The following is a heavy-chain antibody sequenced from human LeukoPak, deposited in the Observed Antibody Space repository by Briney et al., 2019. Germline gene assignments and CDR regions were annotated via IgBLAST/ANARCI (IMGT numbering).Heavy chain of an antibody. J-gene: IGHJ3*02. V-gene: IGHV3-30-3*01. CDR3: ARDQNYYDSSGWAVDAFDI. CDR2: ISYDGSNK. CDR1: GFTFSSYA. D-gene: IGHD3-22*01. Sequence: GGSLRLSCAASGFTFSSYAMHWVRQAPGKGLEWVAVISYDGSNKYYADSVKGRFNISRDNSKNTLYLQMNSLRAEDTAVYYCARDQNYYDSSGWAVDAFDIWGQGKMVTVSS.